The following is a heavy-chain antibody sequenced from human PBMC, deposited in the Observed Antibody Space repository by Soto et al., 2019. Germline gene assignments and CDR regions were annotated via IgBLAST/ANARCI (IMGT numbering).Heavy chain of an antibody. CDR3: AREISCSSTSCLGHYYYYYYMDV. D-gene: IGHD2-2*01. CDR1: GGSFSGYY. Sequence: SETLSLTCAVYGGSFSGYYWSWIRQPPGKGLERIGEINHSGSTNYNPSLKSRVTISVDTSKNQFSLKLSSVTAADTAVYYCAREISCSSTSCLGHYYYYYYMDVWGKGTMVTVSS. V-gene: IGHV4-34*01. J-gene: IGHJ6*03. CDR2: INHSGST.